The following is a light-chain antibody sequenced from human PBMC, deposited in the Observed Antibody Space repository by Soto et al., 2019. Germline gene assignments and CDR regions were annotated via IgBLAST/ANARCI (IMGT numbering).Light chain of an antibody. CDR2: GAS. CDR1: QSVSNN. CDR3: QQYSSWPFT. Sequence: EIVLTQSPATLSVFPGEKATLSCGASQSVSNNLAWYHQKPGQAPRPLIYGASTRATGVQARFSGSGSVTEFTLTISSLQSEDSAIYYCQQYSSWPFTFGPGTKVAIE. V-gene: IGKV3-15*01. J-gene: IGKJ3*01.